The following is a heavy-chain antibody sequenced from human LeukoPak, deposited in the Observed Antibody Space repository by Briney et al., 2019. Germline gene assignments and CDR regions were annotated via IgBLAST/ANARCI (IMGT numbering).Heavy chain of an antibody. CDR1: GGSISSHY. V-gene: IGHV4-59*11. Sequence: PSETLSLTCTVSGGSISSHYWSWIRQPPGKGLEWIGYIYYSGSTNYNPSLKSRVTISVDTSKNQFSLKLSSVTAADAAVYYCARAHIVTTMFFDYWGQGALVTVSS. CDR2: IYYSGST. CDR3: ARAHIVTTMFFDY. D-gene: IGHD5-12*01. J-gene: IGHJ4*02.